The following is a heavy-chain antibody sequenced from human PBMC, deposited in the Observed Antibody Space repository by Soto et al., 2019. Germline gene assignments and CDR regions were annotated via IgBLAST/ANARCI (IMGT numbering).Heavy chain of an antibody. D-gene: IGHD6-19*01. J-gene: IGHJ4*02. Sequence: PGGSLRLSCAASGFTFGNYAMSWVRQAPEKGLEWVSAISGSGGSTYYADSVKGRFTVSRDNSKNTLYLQMNTLRADDTAVYYCAKGGEFIAVAGTVVWGQGTLVTVSS. CDR3: AKGGEFIAVAGTVV. CDR2: ISGSGGST. CDR1: GFTFGNYA. V-gene: IGHV3-23*01.